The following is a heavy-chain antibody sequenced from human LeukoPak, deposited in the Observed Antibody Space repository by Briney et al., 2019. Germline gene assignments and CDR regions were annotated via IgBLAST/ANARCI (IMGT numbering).Heavy chain of an antibody. CDR1: GGSISSYH. V-gene: IGHV4-59*12. CDR2: IYASGNT. Sequence: SETLSLTCTVSGGSISSYHWSWIRQPPGKGLEWIGCIYASGNTNYNPSLKSRVTISVDKSKNQFSLKLSSVTAADTAVYYCARTGAVAPEYFQHWGQGTLVTVSS. CDR3: ARTGAVAPEYFQH. J-gene: IGHJ1*01. D-gene: IGHD6-19*01.